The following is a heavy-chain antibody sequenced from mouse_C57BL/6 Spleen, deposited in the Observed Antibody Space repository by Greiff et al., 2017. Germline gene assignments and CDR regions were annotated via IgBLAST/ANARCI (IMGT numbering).Heavy chain of an antibody. J-gene: IGHJ4*01. CDR3: ALVITTVVATDYAMDY. V-gene: IGHV1-22*01. CDR1: GYTFTDYN. Sequence: VKLQQSGPELVKPGASVKMSCKASGYTFTDYNMHWVKQSHGKSLEWIGYINPNNGGTSYNQKFKGKATLTVNKSSSTAYMELRSLTSEDSAVYYCALVITTVVATDYAMDYWGQGTSVTVSS. CDR2: INPNNGGT. D-gene: IGHD1-1*01.